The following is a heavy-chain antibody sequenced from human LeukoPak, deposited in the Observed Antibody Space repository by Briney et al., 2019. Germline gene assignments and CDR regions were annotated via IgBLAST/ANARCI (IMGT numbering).Heavy chain of an antibody. J-gene: IGHJ4*02. V-gene: IGHV3-23*01. Sequence: GGSLRLSCAASRFTFGSFAMGWVRQAPGKGLEWVSSITRSGENTYYADSVKGRFTISRDNSKNTLYLQMNSLRAEDTAVYYCAKDRPTIFDYWGQGTLVTVSS. CDR3: AKDRPTIFDY. CDR2: ITRSGENT. CDR1: RFTFGSFA. D-gene: IGHD5-24*01.